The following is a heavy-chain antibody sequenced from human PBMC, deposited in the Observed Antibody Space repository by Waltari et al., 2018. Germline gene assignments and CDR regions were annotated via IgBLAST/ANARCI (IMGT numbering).Heavy chain of an antibody. Sequence: QVQLQESGPGLVKPSETLSLTCTVSGGSISSSYWSWIRQPDGKGLEWIGRIYTSGSTNYNPSLKSRVTMSVDTSKNQVSLKLSSVTAADTAVYYCARESYYRFNGDYCDYWSQGTLVTVSS. J-gene: IGHJ4*02. CDR2: IYTSGST. D-gene: IGHD1-26*01. CDR3: ARESYYRFNGDYCDY. CDR1: GGSISSSY. V-gene: IGHV4-4*07.